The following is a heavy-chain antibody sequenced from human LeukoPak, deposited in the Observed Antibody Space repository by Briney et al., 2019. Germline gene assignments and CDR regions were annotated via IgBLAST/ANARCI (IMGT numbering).Heavy chain of an antibody. D-gene: IGHD3-9*01. Sequence: SETLSLTCTVSGGSISSYYWSWIRQPPGKGLEWIGYIYTSGSTNYNPSLKSRVTISVDTSKNQFSLKLSPVTTADTAVYYCARLGRLGIYYMDVWGKGTTVTVSS. J-gene: IGHJ6*03. CDR3: ARLGRLGIYYMDV. CDR2: IYTSGST. V-gene: IGHV4-4*09. CDR1: GGSISSYY.